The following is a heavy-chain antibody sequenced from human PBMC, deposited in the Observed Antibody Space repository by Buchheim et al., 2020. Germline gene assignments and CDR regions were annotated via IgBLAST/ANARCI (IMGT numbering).Heavy chain of an antibody. Sequence: EVQLVESEGGLVQPGGSLRLSCVASGFTFSYYWMHWVRQAPGKGLVWVSHIHGDGRSTTYADSVKGRFTISRDNSKNTLYLQMNSLRAEDTAVYYCARSGSSGTGASYYYGMDVWGQGTT. D-gene: IGHD3-10*01. CDR2: IHGDGRST. V-gene: IGHV3-74*01. J-gene: IGHJ6*02. CDR3: ARSGSSGTGASYYYGMDV. CDR1: GFTFSYYW.